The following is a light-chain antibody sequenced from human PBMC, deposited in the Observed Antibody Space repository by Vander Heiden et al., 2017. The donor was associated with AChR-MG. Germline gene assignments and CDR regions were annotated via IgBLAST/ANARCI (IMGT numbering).Light chain of an antibody. V-gene: IGKV3-11*01. CDR2: DAS. CDR1: QSVSSY. J-gene: IGKJ5*01. Sequence: EIVLTQSPATLSLSPGERATLSCRASQSVSSYLAWYQQKPGQAPRLLIYDASNRATGIPARFSGSGYGTDFTLTISSREPEDFAVYYCQQRSNWPPITFGQGTLLDIK. CDR3: QQRSNWPPIT.